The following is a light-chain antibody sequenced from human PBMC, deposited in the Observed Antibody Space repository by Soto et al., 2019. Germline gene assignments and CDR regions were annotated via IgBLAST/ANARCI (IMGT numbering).Light chain of an antibody. J-gene: IGKJ4*01. CDR2: AAS. Sequence: DIQMTQSPSSLSASVGDRVTITCRASQGISNYLAWYQQIPGKVPKLLISAASTLQSGVPSRFSGSGSGTDFTLTISSLQPXXXXXXXXXXXTXXXXFGGGTKVEIK. V-gene: IGKV1-27*01. CDR1: QGISNY. CDR3: XXXTXXXX.